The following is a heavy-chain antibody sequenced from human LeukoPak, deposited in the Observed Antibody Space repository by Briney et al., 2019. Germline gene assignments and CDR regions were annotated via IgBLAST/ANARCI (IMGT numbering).Heavy chain of an antibody. Sequence: PGRSLRLSCAASGFTFSSYSMNWVRQAPGRGPEWISYISSGSGNIDYAGSVKGRFTVSRDNAKNSLFLQVSSLRDDDTAVYYCARDDAWAFDSWGQGTRVTVSS. CDR1: GFTFSSYS. D-gene: IGHD1-26*01. CDR2: ISSGSGNI. J-gene: IGHJ4*02. V-gene: IGHV3-48*02. CDR3: ARDDAWAFDS.